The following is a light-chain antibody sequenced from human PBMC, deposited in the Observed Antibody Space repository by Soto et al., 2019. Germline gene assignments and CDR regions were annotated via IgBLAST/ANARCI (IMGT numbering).Light chain of an antibody. V-gene: IGLV2-23*02. CDR2: EVS. Sequence: QSALTQPASVSGSPGQSITISCTGTSSDVGSYNLVSWYQQHPGKAPKVMIYEVSKRPSGVSNRFSGSKSGNTASLTISGLQAEDEADYYCCSYAGRSTWVFGGGTQLTVL. J-gene: IGLJ3*02. CDR3: CSYAGRSTWV. CDR1: SSDVGSYNL.